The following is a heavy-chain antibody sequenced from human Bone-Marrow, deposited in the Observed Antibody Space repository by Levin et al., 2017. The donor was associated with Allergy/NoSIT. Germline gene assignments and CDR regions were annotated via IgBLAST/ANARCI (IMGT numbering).Heavy chain of an antibody. V-gene: IGHV4-30-2*01. CDR1: GGSISSGGYS. Sequence: SETLSLTCAVSGGSISSGGYSWSWIRQPPGKGLEWIGYIYHSGSTYYNPSLKSRVTISVDRSKNQFSLKLSSVTAADTAVYYCARDLRRWVFDYWGQGTLVTVSS. CDR3: ARDLRRWVFDY. CDR2: IYHSGST. J-gene: IGHJ4*02. D-gene: IGHD1-26*01.